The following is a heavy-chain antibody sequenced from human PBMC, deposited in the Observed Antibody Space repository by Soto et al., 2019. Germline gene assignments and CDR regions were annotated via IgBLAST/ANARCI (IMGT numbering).Heavy chain of an antibody. CDR1: GFTFSSYE. V-gene: IGHV3-48*03. CDR2: ISPNTTTI. J-gene: IGHJ6*02. D-gene: IGHD3-10*01. Sequence: GGSLRLSCAASGFTFSSYEMNWVRQAPGKGLEWVSYISPNTTTIYYADSVKGRFSISRDNAKNSLYLQMNSLRAEDTAVYYCARAAGKLVRGVYGMDVWGQGTTVTVS. CDR3: ARAAGKLVRGVYGMDV.